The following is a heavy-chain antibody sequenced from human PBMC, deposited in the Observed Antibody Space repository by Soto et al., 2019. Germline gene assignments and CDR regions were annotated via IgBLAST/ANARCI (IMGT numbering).Heavy chain of an antibody. CDR3: ARRKHLVVYYYYGMDV. CDR1: GFTFSDYY. D-gene: IGHD3-10*01. Sequence: GGSLRLSCAASGFTFSDYYMSWIRQAPGKGLEWVSYISSSGSTIYYADSVKGRFTISRDNAKNSLYLQMNSLRAEDTAVYYCARRKHLVVYYYYGMDVWGQGTTVTVSS. V-gene: IGHV3-11*01. CDR2: ISSSGSTI. J-gene: IGHJ6*02.